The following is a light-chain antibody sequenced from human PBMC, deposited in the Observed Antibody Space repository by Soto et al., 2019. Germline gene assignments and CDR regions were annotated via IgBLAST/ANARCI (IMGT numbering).Light chain of an antibody. CDR1: TSDVTYYDL. Sequence: QSVLTQPASVSGSPGQSITISCAGTTSDVTYYDLVSWYQQHPGRAPKLLIYEVDKRPSGNSVRFSGSKSGATASLKISGILPEDEAVYFCCTYAGHVPKFGGGTKLTVL. J-gene: IGLJ2*01. V-gene: IGLV2-23*02. CDR3: CTYAGHVPK. CDR2: EVD.